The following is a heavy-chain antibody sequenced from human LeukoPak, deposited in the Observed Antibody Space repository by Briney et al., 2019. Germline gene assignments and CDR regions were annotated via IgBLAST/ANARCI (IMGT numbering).Heavy chain of an antibody. Sequence: ASVKVSCKASGYTFTSYDINWVRQATGQGLEWMGWMNPNSGNTGYAQKFQDRVTMTRNTSISTAYMELSSLRAEDTAVYYCAGPRHPVGATLYFDYWGQGTLVTVSS. J-gene: IGHJ4*02. D-gene: IGHD1-26*01. CDR2: MNPNSGNT. V-gene: IGHV1-8*01. CDR3: AGPRHPVGATLYFDY. CDR1: GYTFTSYD.